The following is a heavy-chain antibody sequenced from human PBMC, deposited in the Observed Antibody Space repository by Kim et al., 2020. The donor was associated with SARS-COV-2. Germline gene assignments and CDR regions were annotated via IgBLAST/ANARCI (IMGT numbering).Heavy chain of an antibody. CDR1: GFTFRNYY. D-gene: IGHD4-17*01. CDR2: ISRSSETT. J-gene: IGHJ4*01. CDR3: GGSDYGNNQVDF. Sequence: GGSLRLSCAVSGFTFRNYYMNWLRQAPGKGLEWISYISRSSETTYYADSVRGRFTISRDNAKNSLYLQMNSLRVEDTAVYYCGGSDYGNNQVDFCGHGTL. V-gene: IGHV3-48*04.